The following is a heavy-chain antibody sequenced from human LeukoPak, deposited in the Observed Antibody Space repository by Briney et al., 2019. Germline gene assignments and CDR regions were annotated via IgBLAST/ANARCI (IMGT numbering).Heavy chain of an antibody. J-gene: IGHJ4*02. Sequence: GSLRLSCAASGFTFNSYSMSWVRQAPGKGLEWVSYISSSSSVISYGDSVRGRFTISRDNAKKSVYLQMNSLRAEDTAVYYCASPQYTYGDPPRYWGQGTLVTVSS. V-gene: IGHV3-48*01. CDR1: GFTFNSYS. CDR3: ASPQYTYGDPPRY. CDR2: ISSSSSVI. D-gene: IGHD3-16*01.